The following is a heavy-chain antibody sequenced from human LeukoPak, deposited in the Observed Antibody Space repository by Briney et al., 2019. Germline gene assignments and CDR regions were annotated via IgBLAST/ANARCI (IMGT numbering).Heavy chain of an antibody. D-gene: IGHD5-18*01. Sequence: SETLSLTCTVSGGSISSSNYYWGWIRQPPGKGLEWIGSIYYSGSTYYNPSLKSRVTISVDTSKNQFSLKLSSVTAADTAVYYCARQPGYSYGLNCFDPWGQGILVTVSS. CDR2: IYYSGST. J-gene: IGHJ5*02. V-gene: IGHV4-39*01. CDR3: ARQPGYSYGLNCFDP. CDR1: GGSISSSNYY.